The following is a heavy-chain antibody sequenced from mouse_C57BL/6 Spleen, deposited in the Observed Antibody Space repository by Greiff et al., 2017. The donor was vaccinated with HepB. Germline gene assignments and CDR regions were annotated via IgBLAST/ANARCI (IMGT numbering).Heavy chain of an antibody. CDR2: IDPENGDT. Sequence: EVKLQESGAELVRPGASVKLSCTASGFNIKDDYMHWVKQRPEQGLEWIGWIDPENGDTEYASKFQGKATITADTSSNTAYLQLSSLTSEDTAVYYCTVPATVVAPPFAYWGQGTLVTVSA. CDR1: GFNIKDDY. J-gene: IGHJ3*01. V-gene: IGHV14-4*01. D-gene: IGHD1-1*01. CDR3: TVPATVVAPPFAY.